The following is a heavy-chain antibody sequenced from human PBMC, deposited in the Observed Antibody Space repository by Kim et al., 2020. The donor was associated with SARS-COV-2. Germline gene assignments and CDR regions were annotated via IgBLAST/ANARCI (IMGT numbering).Heavy chain of an antibody. V-gene: IGHV3-11*06. J-gene: IGHJ3*02. Sequence: GRFTISRDNAKNSLYLQMNSLRAEDTAVFYCARRGDYDSSGYFSLNAFDIWGQGTMVTVSS. D-gene: IGHD3-22*01. CDR3: ARRGDYDSSGYFSLNAFDI.